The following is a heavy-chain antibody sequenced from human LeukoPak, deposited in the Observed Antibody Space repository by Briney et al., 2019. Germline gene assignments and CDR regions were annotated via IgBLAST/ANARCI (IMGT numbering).Heavy chain of an antibody. D-gene: IGHD1-26*01. Sequence: ASVKVSCKASGYTFTSYAMHWVRQAPGQRLEWMGWINAGNGNTKYSQKFQGRVTITRDTSASTAYMELSSLRSEDTAVYYCARPRLGARAFDIWGQGTMVTVSS. CDR1: GYTFTSYA. J-gene: IGHJ3*02. CDR2: INAGNGNT. V-gene: IGHV1-3*01. CDR3: ARPRLGARAFDI.